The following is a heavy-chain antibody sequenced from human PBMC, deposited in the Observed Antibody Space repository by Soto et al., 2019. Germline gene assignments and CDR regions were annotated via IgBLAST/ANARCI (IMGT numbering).Heavy chain of an antibody. CDR2: ISSTATYT. Sequence: QVQLVESGGGLVKPGGSLRLSCAASGFSFSDYYMNWIRQAPGKGLEWLSYISSTATYTNYADSVRGRFTISRDSAKKSVYLDMDGLRAEDTAVYYCARARLVVEGRFDYWGQGTLVTVSA. J-gene: IGHJ4*02. CDR1: GFSFSDYY. D-gene: IGHD3-22*01. V-gene: IGHV3-11*06. CDR3: ARARLVVEGRFDY.